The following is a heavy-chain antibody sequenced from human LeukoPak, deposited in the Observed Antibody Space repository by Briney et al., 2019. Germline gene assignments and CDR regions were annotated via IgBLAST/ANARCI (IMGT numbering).Heavy chain of an antibody. V-gene: IGHV3-30-3*01. D-gene: IGHD4-17*01. J-gene: IGHJ6*02. CDR3: ARESTVTTYYYYGMDV. Sequence: GGSLRLSCAASGFTFSSYAMHWVRQAPGKGLEWVAVISYDGSNKYYADSVEGRFTISRDNSKNTLYLQMNSLRAEDTAVYYCARESTVTTYYYYGMDVWGQGTTVTVSS. CDR2: ISYDGSNK. CDR1: GFTFSSYA.